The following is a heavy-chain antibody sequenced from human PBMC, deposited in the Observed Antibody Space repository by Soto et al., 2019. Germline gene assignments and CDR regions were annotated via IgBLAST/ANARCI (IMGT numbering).Heavy chain of an antibody. V-gene: IGHV3-15*06. CDR1: GFTFSNAW. Sequence: EVQLVESGGGLVKPGGSLRLSCAASGFTFSNAWMNWVRHAPGKGLEWVGRIKSKADDETTNYAAPVKGRFNISRDDPRTIFFLQIHNMKIESTGLYYFSPRITTFGGGPSTGGGQGTLVTVSS. CDR2: IKSKADDETT. D-gene: IGHD3-3*01. J-gene: IGHJ4*02. CDR3: SPRITTFGGGPSTG.